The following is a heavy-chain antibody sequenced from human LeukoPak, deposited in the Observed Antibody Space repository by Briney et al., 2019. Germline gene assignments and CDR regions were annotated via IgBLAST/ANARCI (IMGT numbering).Heavy chain of an antibody. V-gene: IGHV3-21*04. CDR1: GFTFSSYS. D-gene: IGHD2-15*01. CDR2: ISSSSSYI. CDR3: ARNRGWSYYFDY. Sequence: GGSLRLSCAASGFTFSSYSMNWVRQAPGKGLEWVSSISSSSSYIYYADSVKGRFTISRDNAKNSLYLQMSSLRSEDTAVYYCARNRGWSYYFDYWGQGTLVTVSS. J-gene: IGHJ4*02.